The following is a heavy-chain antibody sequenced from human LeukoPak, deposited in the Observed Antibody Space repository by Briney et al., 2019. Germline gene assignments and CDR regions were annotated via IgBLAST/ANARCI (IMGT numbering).Heavy chain of an antibody. CDR3: ARVPRPGIAARPAPGDY. D-gene: IGHD6-6*01. V-gene: IGHV3-21*01. CDR2: ISSSSSYI. CDR1: GFTFSSYS. J-gene: IGHJ4*02. Sequence: KPGGSLRLSCAASGFTFSSYSMNWVRQAPGKGLEWVSSISSSSSYIYYADSVKGRFTISRDNAKNSLYLQMNSLRAEDTAVYYCARVPRPGIAARPAPGDYWGQGTLVTVSS.